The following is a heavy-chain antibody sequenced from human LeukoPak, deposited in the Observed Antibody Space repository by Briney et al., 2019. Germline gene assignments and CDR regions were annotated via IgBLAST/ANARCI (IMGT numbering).Heavy chain of an antibody. D-gene: IGHD5-18*01. Sequence: GGSLRLSCAASDFTFITYAMSWVRQAPGKGLEWVSAISGSGGSTYYADSVKGRFTISRDNSKNTLYLQMNSLRAEDTAVYYCAKDRGYSYGPRYYFDYWGQGTLVTVSS. CDR1: DFTFITYA. CDR2: ISGSGGST. J-gene: IGHJ4*02. V-gene: IGHV3-23*01. CDR3: AKDRGYSYGPRYYFDY.